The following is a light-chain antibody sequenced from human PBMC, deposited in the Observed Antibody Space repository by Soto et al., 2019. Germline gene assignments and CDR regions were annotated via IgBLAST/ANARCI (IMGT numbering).Light chain of an antibody. CDR2: KSS. Sequence: DIQMTQSPSTLSASVGDRVTITCRASQSISSWLAWYQQKPGKAPKLLIYKSSSLESGVPSRFSGSGSGTGFTLTISSLQPDDFAAYYCQQYNDDPWTFGQGTKVEIK. V-gene: IGKV1-5*03. J-gene: IGKJ1*01. CDR1: QSISSW. CDR3: QQYNDDPWT.